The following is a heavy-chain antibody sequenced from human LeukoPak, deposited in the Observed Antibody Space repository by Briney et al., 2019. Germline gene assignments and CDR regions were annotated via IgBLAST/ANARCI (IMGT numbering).Heavy chain of an antibody. V-gene: IGHV4-4*07. Sequence: SETLSLTCTVSGGSISSYYWSWIRQPAGEGLEWIGHIYSTGSTNYNPSLKSRVTFSVDRSKNQFSLKLSSVTAADTAVYYCARFHSLTYYFDYWGQGTLVTVSS. D-gene: IGHD3-9*01. J-gene: IGHJ4*02. CDR1: GGSISSYY. CDR3: ARFHSLTYYFDY. CDR2: IYSTGST.